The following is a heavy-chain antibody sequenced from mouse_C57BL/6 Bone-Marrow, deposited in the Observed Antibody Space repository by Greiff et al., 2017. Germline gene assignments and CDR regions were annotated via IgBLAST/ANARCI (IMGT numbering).Heavy chain of an antibody. D-gene: IGHD4-1*01. Sequence: QVQLQQPGTELVKPGASVQLSCKASGYTFTSYWMHWVKQRPGQGLEWIGNINPSNGGTNYNEQFKSKATLTVDKSSSTAYMQLSSLTSEDSAVYYCARWDWDVPYFDYWGQGTTLTVSS. CDR2: INPSNGGT. J-gene: IGHJ2*01. V-gene: IGHV1-53*01. CDR1: GYTFTSYW. CDR3: ARWDWDVPYFDY.